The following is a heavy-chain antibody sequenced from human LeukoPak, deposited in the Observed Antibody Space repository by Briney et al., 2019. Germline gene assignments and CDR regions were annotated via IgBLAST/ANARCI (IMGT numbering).Heavy chain of an antibody. CDR2: INPNSGGT. CDR3: ARGSSGSGSYYIGFYYYYYGMDV. J-gene: IGHJ6*02. Sequence: ASVKVSSKASGYTFTGYYMHWVRQAPGQGLEWMGWINPNSGGTNYAQKFQGRVTMPRDTSSSTAYMGLSRLRSDDTAVYYCARGSSGSGSYYIGFYYYYYGMDVWGQGTTVTVSS. D-gene: IGHD3-10*01. V-gene: IGHV1-2*02. CDR1: GYTFTGYY.